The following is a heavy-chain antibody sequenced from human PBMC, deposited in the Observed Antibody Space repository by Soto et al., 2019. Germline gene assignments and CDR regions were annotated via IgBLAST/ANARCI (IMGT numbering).Heavy chain of an antibody. V-gene: IGHV1-69*01. CDR1: GDTFSSYA. J-gene: IGHJ1*01. Sequence: QVQLVQSGAEVKKPGSSVKVSCKASGDTFSSYAISWVRQAPGQGLEWMGGIIPIFGTANYAQKFQGRVTITADESTSTAYMELSSLRSEDTAVYYCARDLYCSGGSCPRHFQHWGQGTLVTVSS. D-gene: IGHD2-15*01. CDR2: IIPIFGTA. CDR3: ARDLYCSGGSCPRHFQH.